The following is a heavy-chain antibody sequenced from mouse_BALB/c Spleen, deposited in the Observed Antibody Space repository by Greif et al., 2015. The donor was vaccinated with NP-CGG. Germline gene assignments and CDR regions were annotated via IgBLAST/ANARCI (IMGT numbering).Heavy chain of an antibody. CDR2: IDPANGNT. J-gene: IGHJ1*01. V-gene: IGHV14-3*02. CDR3: ARYGNYVYFDV. D-gene: IGHD2-1*01. CDR1: GFNIRDTY. Sequence: EVMLVESGAELVKPGASVKLSCTASGFNIRDTYMHWVKQRPEQGLEWIGRIDPANGNTKYDPKFQGKATITADTSSNTAYLQLSSLTSEDTAVYYCARYGNYVYFDVWGAGTTVTVSS.